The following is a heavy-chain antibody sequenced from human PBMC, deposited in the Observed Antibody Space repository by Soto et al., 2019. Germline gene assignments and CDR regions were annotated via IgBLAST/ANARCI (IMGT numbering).Heavy chain of an antibody. CDR2: IHAGNGKT. CDR3: ARAACSSTSCYSYYAYGMDV. D-gene: IGHD2-2*01. J-gene: IGHJ6*02. Sequence: ASVKVSCKASGYTFTTYSRHWVRQAPGQRLEGMGWIHAGNGKTEHSQKSKGRVTITRDTSASIAPLEMGSLGSEGTAVHYCARAACSSTSCYSYYAYGMDVWGQGTAVTVSS. V-gene: IGHV1-3*01. CDR1: GYTFTTYS.